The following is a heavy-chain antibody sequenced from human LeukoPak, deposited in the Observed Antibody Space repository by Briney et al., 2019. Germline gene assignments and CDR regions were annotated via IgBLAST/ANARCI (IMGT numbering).Heavy chain of an antibody. CDR3: ARSPFYDYVWGSYPPSDY. D-gene: IGHD3-16*01. Sequence: GASMKVSCKASGYTFTGYYMHWVRQAPGQGLEWMGWINPNSGGTNYAQKFQGRVTMTRDTSISTAYMELSRLRSDDTAVYYCARSPFYDYVWGSYPPSDYWGQGTLVTVSS. CDR2: INPNSGGT. J-gene: IGHJ4*02. V-gene: IGHV1-2*02. CDR1: GYTFTGYY.